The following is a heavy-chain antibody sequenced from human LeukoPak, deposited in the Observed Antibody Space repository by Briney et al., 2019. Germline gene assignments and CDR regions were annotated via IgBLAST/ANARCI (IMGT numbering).Heavy chain of an antibody. CDR3: ARGRIAAALVWDAFDI. D-gene: IGHD6-13*01. CDR1: GGSISSGSYY. Sequence: PSETLSLTCTVSGGSISSGSYYWSWLRQPAGKGLEWIGRIYTSGSTNYNPSLKSRVTISVDTSKNQFSLKLSSVTAADTAVYYCARGRIAAALVWDAFDIWGQGTMVTVSS. J-gene: IGHJ3*02. V-gene: IGHV4-61*02. CDR2: IYTSGST.